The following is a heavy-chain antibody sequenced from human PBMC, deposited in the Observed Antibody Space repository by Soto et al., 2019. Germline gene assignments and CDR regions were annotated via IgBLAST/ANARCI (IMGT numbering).Heavy chain of an antibody. V-gene: IGHV3-15*07. Sequence: GGSLRLSCAASGFTFSNAWMNWVRQAPGKGLEWVGRIKSKTDGGTTDYAAPVKGRFTISRDDSKNTLYLQMNSLKTEDTAVYYCTTPYAATIFGVVQYYYYGMDVWGQGTTVTVSS. J-gene: IGHJ6*02. CDR2: IKSKTDGGTT. CDR1: GFTFSNAW. D-gene: IGHD3-3*01. CDR3: TTPYAATIFGVVQYYYYGMDV.